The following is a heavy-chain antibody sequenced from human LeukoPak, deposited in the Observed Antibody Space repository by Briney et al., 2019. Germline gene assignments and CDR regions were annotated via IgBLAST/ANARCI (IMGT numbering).Heavy chain of an antibody. Sequence: PGRSLRLSCAASGFTFDDYAMHRVRQAPGKGLEWVSGISWNSGSIGYADPVKGRFTISRDNAKNSLYLQMNSLRAEDTALYYYAKDITPYSSSWYFSWYFDYWGQGTLVTVSS. CDR3: AKDITPYSSSWYFSWYFDY. CDR2: ISWNSGSI. J-gene: IGHJ4*02. CDR1: GFTFDDYA. V-gene: IGHV3-9*01. D-gene: IGHD6-13*01.